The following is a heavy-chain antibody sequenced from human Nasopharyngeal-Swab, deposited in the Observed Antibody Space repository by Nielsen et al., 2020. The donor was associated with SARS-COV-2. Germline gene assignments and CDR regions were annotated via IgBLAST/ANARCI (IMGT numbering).Heavy chain of an antibody. D-gene: IGHD4-17*01. J-gene: IGHJ4*02. CDR3: ARDAPAHYGAFY. CDR2: IAHDASNE. Sequence: VRQAPGKGLEWVAFIAHDASNEYYGDSVKGRFSISRDSSKNTLYLQMDSRRGEDTAVYYCARDAPAHYGAFYWGRGTLVTVSS. V-gene: IGHV3-30*03.